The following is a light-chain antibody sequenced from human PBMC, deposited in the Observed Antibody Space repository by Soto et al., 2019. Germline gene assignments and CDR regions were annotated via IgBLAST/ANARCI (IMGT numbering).Light chain of an antibody. Sequence: EIVLTQSPATLSLSPGERATLSCRASQSVSSYLAWFQQKPGQAPRLLIYDASNRATGIPARFSGSGSGTDFTLTISSLEPADFAVYYCQQRSNWQRTFGQGTKVEIK. V-gene: IGKV3-11*01. J-gene: IGKJ1*01. CDR3: QQRSNWQRT. CDR1: QSVSSY. CDR2: DAS.